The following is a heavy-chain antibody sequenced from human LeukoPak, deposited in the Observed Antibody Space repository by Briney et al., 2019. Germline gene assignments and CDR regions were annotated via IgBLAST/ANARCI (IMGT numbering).Heavy chain of an antibody. Sequence: GGSLRLSCAASGFIFSSYAMHWVRQALGKGLEWVAVTSHDGSDKNYADSVKGRFTISRDNSKNTLYLQMNSLKVEDTAVYYCARDADYYDSSGYYSQIDYWGQGTLVTVSS. CDR1: GFIFSSYA. CDR2: TSHDGSDK. CDR3: ARDADYYDSSGYYSQIDY. J-gene: IGHJ4*02. D-gene: IGHD3-22*01. V-gene: IGHV3-30*04.